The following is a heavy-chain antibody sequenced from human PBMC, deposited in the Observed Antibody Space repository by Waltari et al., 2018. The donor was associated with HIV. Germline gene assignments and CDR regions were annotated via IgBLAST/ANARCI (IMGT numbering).Heavy chain of an antibody. J-gene: IGHJ4*02. D-gene: IGHD2-15*01. Sequence: EVQLVESGGGLVHPGGSLRLSCAASGFTFSTYSMNWVRQSPGEGLEWLSSINSDTTTIYYADSVNGRFTITRYNAKNSLYLQMSSLSSEDTAVYYCARDRGNSPFDYWGQGTLVTVFS. CDR1: GFTFSTYS. CDR2: INSDTTTI. V-gene: IGHV3-48*01. CDR3: ARDRGNSPFDY.